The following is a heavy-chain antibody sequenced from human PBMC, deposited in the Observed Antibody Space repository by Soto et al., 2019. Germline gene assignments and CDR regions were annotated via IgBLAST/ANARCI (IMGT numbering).Heavy chain of an antibody. J-gene: IGHJ6*02. CDR1: GFTFSIYA. V-gene: IGHV3-30-3*01. D-gene: IGHD2-15*01. CDR3: SRGDREDTAVVIGARPGEYGMDV. CDR2: ISDDGARK. Sequence: QVQLVESGGGVVQPGRSLRLSCAASGFTFSIYAMHWVRQAPGKGLEWVAVISDDGARKAYANSVKGRFTISRDTSKNALYLQMNSLRVEDTAAYYCSRGDREDTAVVIGARPGEYGMDVWGRGTTVTVSS.